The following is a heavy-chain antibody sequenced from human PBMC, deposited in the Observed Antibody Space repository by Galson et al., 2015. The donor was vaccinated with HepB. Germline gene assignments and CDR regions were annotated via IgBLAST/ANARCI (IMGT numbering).Heavy chain of an antibody. CDR2: IIPIFGTA. D-gene: IGHD4-17*01. CDR1: GGTFSSYA. Sequence: SVKVSCKASGGTFSSYAISWVRQAPGQGLEWMGGIIPIFGTANYAQKFQGRVTITADESTSTAYMGLSSLRSEDTAVYYCARGDGDSIRSYYYYYYGMDVWGQGTTVTVSS. J-gene: IGHJ6*02. V-gene: IGHV1-69*13. CDR3: ARGDGDSIRSYYYYYYGMDV.